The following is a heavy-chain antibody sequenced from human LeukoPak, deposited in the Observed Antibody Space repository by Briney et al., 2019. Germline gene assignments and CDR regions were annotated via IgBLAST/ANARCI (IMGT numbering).Heavy chain of an antibody. CDR1: GFTFSSYW. V-gene: IGHV3-7*01. CDR3: ARDREAFDI. J-gene: IGHJ3*02. Sequence: PGGSLRLSCAASGFTFSSYWMSWMRQAPGKGLEWVANIKYDGNEEYYVDSVRGRFTISRDNAKNSLYLQLNSLRAEDTAVYYCARDREAFDIWGQGTMVTVSS. CDR2: IKYDGNEE.